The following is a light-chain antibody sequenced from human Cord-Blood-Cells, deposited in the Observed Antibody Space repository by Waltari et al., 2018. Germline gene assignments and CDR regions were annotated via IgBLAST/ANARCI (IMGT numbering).Light chain of an antibody. CDR3: SSYTSSSTLV. Sequence: QSALTQPASVSGSPGQSITISCTGTSSDVGGSNYVPWYQQHPGKDPKLMIYDVSNRPSGVSNRFSGSKSGNTASLTISGLQAEDEADYYCSSYTSSSTLVFGGGTKLTVL. V-gene: IGLV2-14*01. J-gene: IGLJ3*02. CDR2: DVS. CDR1: SSDVGGSNY.